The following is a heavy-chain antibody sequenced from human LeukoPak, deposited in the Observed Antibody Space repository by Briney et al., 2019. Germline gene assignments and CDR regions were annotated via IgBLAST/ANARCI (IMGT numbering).Heavy chain of an antibody. J-gene: IGHJ6*02. V-gene: IGHV1-69*04. Sequence: ASVKVSCKASGGTFSSYAISWVRQAPGQGLEWMGRIIPILGIANYAQKFQGRVTITADKSTSTAYMELSSLRSEDTAVYYCARSPDYGDENYYYYGMDVWGQGTTVTVSS. D-gene: IGHD4-17*01. CDR2: IIPILGIA. CDR1: GGTFSSYA. CDR3: ARSPDYGDENYYYYGMDV.